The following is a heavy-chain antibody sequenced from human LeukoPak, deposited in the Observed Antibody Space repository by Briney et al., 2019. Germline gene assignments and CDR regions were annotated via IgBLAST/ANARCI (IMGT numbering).Heavy chain of an antibody. J-gene: IGHJ4*02. CDR1: GFTFSTYS. D-gene: IGHD5-12*01. CDR2: ISFDGGSK. CDR3: ARDRSSYEFYFDY. V-gene: IGHV3-30*03. Sequence: GGSLRLSCAASGFTFSTYSMNWVRQAPGKGLEWVTFISFDGGSKYYAASVKGRFTISRDNSKNTRYLQMNSLRAEDTAVYYCARDRSSYEFYFDYWGQGTLVTVSS.